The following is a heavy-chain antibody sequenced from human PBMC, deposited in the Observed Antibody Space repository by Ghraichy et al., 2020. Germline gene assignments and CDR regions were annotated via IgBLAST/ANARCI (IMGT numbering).Heavy chain of an antibody. Sequence: ASVKVSCKASGYTFTSYAINWVRQAPGQGLEWMGWINTNTGNPTYAQGFAGRFVFSLDTSVSTAYLQISSLKPEDTAVYYCARASDIVVVIPATRRGPFDYWGQGPRSPSPQ. V-gene: IGHV7-4-1*02. CDR3: ARASDIVVVIPATRRGPFDY. CDR2: INTNTGNP. CDR1: GYTFTSYA. D-gene: IGHD2-15*01. J-gene: IGHJ4*02.